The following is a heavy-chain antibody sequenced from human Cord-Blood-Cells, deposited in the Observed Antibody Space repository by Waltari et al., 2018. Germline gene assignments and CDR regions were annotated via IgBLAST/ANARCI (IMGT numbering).Heavy chain of an antibody. CDR1: GYSFTSNW. CDR2: IYPGDSDT. D-gene: IGHD3-22*01. Sequence: EVQLVQSGAEVKKPGESLKISCKGSGYSFTSNWIGWVRQMPGKGLEWMGIIYPGDSDTRYSPSFQGQVTISADKSISTAYLQWSSLKASDTAMYYCARHRYYYDSSGYYYRGIFDYWGQGTLVTVSS. CDR3: ARHRYYYDSSGYYYRGIFDY. V-gene: IGHV5-51*01. J-gene: IGHJ4*02.